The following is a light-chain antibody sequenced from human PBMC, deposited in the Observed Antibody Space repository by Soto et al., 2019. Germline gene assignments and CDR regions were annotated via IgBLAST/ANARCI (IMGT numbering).Light chain of an antibody. CDR1: QSISNY. CDR2: AAS. J-gene: IGKJ1*01. V-gene: IGKV1-16*01. Sequence: DIQMTQSPSSLSASVGDRVTITCRASQSISNYLNWYQHKAGKAPKVLIYAASSLQRGVPSRFSGSGSGTEFTLTISSLQPDDFATYYCQHYNSYSEAFGQGTKVDIK. CDR3: QHYNSYSEA.